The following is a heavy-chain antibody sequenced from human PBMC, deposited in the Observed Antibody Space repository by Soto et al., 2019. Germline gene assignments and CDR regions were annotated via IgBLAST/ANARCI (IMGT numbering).Heavy chain of an antibody. V-gene: IGHV1-69*12. CDR3: ARDKDRQQLGGNYYSMVAV. CDR2: IMPVFPTP. D-gene: IGHD1-26*01. CDR1: GGTFRTSA. Sequence: QVQLVQSGAEVKKPGSSVKVSCKTSGGTFRTSAISWVRQAPGQGLEWMGGIMPVFPTPDYAQKFQGRVNITADESTGTAYRELSSLRSEATAVYYCARDKDRQQLGGNYYSMVAVWGQGTTVTVSS. J-gene: IGHJ6*01.